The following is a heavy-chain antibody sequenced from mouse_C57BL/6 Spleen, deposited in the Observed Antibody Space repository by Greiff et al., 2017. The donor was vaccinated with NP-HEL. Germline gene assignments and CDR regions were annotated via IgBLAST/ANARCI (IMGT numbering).Heavy chain of an antibody. D-gene: IGHD3-3*01. V-gene: IGHV1-69*01. J-gene: IGHJ2*01. CDR2: IDPSDSYT. CDR3: ASQGGDGYFDY. Sequence: QVQLQQPGAELVMPGASVKLSCKASGYTFTSYWMHWVKQRPGQGLEWIGEIDPSDSYTNYNQKFKGKSTLTVDKSSSTAYMQLSSLTAEDSAVYYCASQGGDGYFDYWGQGTTLTVSS. CDR1: GYTFTSYW.